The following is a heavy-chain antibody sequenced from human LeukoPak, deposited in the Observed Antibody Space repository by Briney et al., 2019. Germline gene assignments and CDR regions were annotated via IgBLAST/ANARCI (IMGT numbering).Heavy chain of an antibody. Sequence: PGRSLRLSCAASGFTFSSYGMHWVRQAPGKGLEWVAVIWYDGSNKYYADSVKGRFTISRDNSKNTLYLQMNSLRAEDTAVYYCARDGDLPYGSGSYSTYYYGMDVWGQGTTVTVSS. CDR3: ARDGDLPYGSGSYSTYYYGMDV. CDR1: GFTFSSYG. J-gene: IGHJ6*02. CDR2: IWYDGSNK. V-gene: IGHV3-33*01. D-gene: IGHD3-10*01.